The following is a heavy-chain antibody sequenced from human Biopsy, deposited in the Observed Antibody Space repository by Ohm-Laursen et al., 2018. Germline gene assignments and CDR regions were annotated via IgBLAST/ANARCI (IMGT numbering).Heavy chain of an antibody. V-gene: IGHV4-39*07. CDR1: GGSIRSSTYF. D-gene: IGHD2/OR15-2a*01. J-gene: IGHJ6*02. CDR2: IYYTGST. Sequence: SDTLSLTCTVSGGSIRSSTYFWGWIRQPPGKGLEWIGSIYYTGSTYYNPSLKSRVTISVDTSKNQFSLRLNSVTAADTAVYYCARATNSTGWPYYYFYGMDVWGQGTTVTVSS. CDR3: ARATNSTGWPYYYFYGMDV.